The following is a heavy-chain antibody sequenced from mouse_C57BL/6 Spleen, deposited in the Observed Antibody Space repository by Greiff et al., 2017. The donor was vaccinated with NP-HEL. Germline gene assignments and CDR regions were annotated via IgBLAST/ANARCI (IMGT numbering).Heavy chain of an antibody. J-gene: IGHJ2*01. CDR3: ARRDGYLSFDY. CDR1: GYTFTSYW. V-gene: IGHV1-69*01. D-gene: IGHD2-3*01. Sequence: QVQLKQPGAELVMPGASVKLSCKASGYTFTSYWMHWVKQRPGQGLEWIGEIDPSDSYTNYNQKFKGKSTLTVDKSSSTAYMQLSSLTSEDSAVYYCARRDGYLSFDYWGQGTTLTVSS. CDR2: IDPSDSYT.